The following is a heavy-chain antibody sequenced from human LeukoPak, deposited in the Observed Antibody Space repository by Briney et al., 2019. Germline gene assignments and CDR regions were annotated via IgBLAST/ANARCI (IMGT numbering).Heavy chain of an antibody. CDR1: GFTFSSYA. J-gene: IGHJ3*02. CDR2: ISPTTGTT. Sequence: GGSLRLSCAASGFTFSSYAMSWLRQAPGKGLEWLSAISPTTGTTFYADSVKGRFTISRDNSKNTLFLQMNSLRAEDTALYYCAKRPSSSTTGSASAFDIWGQGTMVTVSS. CDR3: AKRPSSSTTGSASAFDI. D-gene: IGHD2-2*01. V-gene: IGHV3-23*01.